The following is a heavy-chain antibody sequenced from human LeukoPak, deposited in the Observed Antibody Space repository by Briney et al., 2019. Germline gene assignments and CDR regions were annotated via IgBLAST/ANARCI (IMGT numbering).Heavy chain of an antibody. CDR1: GYTFISYD. Sequence: ASVKVSCKASGYTFISYDINWVRQATGQGLEWTGWMNPNSGITGYAQRFQGRVSMTRNTYIGTAYMGLSSLKSEDTAVYYCARGLYYYDSNGRTPYDYWGQGTLVTVSS. V-gene: IGHV1-8*01. CDR3: ARGLYYYDSNGRTPYDY. CDR2: MNPNSGIT. D-gene: IGHD3-22*01. J-gene: IGHJ4*02.